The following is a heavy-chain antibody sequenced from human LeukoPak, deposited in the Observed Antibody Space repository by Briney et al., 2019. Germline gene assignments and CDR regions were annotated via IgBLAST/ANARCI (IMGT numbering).Heavy chain of an antibody. V-gene: IGHV3-53*01. CDR2: IYSGGNT. D-gene: IGHD4-23*01. Sequence: GGSLRLSCAASGFTVSSNYMSWVRQAPGKGLEWVSVIYSGGNTYYADSVKGRFTISRDNSKSTLYLQMNSLRAEDTAVYYCASAFYGGNPDAGYWGQGTLVTVSS. CDR3: ASAFYGGNPDAGY. CDR1: GFTVSSNY. J-gene: IGHJ4*02.